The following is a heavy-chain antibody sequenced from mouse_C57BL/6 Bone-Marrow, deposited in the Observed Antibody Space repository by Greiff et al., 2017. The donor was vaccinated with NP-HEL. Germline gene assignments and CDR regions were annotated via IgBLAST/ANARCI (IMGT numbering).Heavy chain of an antibody. CDR3: ARVCTMVEGCDY. CDR2: IDPSDSYT. CDR1: GYTFTSYW. J-gene: IGHJ3*01. D-gene: IGHD1-1*02. V-gene: IGHV1-59*01. Sequence: VQLQQPGAELVRPGTSVKLSCKASGYTFTSYWMHWVKQRPGQGLEWIGVIDPSDSYTNYNQKFKGKATLTVDTSSSTAYMQLSSLTSEDSAVYYCARVCTMVEGCDYWGQGTRVTVSA.